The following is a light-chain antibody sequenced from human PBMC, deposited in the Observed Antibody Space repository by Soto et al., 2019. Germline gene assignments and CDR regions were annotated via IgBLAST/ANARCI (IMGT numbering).Light chain of an antibody. CDR2: SNN. Sequence: QSALTQPPSASGTPGQGVTISCSGSSSNIGSNTVNWYQQLPGTAPKLLIYSNNQRPSGVPDRFSGSKSGTSASLAISELQSEDEADYYCAAWDDSLNGYVFGTGTKVTVL. V-gene: IGLV1-44*01. CDR3: AAWDDSLNGYV. CDR1: SSNIGSNT. J-gene: IGLJ1*01.